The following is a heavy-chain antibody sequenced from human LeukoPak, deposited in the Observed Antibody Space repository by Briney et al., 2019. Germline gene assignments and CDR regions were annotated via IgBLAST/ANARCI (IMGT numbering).Heavy chain of an antibody. CDR1: GYTFSSYG. V-gene: IGHV1-18*01. Sequence: ASVKVSCKASGYTFSSYGISWVRQAPGQGLEWMGWISAYNGNTNYAQKLQGRVTMTTDTSTSTAYMELRSLRSDDTAVYYCARDREVWLRPRRRYYFHYWGQGTLVTVSS. D-gene: IGHD5-12*01. J-gene: IGHJ4*02. CDR2: ISAYNGNT. CDR3: ARDREVWLRPRRRYYFHY.